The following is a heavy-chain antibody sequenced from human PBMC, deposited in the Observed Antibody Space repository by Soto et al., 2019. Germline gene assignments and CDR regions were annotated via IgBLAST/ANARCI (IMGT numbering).Heavy chain of an antibody. D-gene: IGHD2-15*01. J-gene: IGHJ4*02. Sequence: QLQLQESGPGLVKPSETLSLTCTVSGGSISSSSYYWGWIRQPPGKGLEWIGSIYYSGSTYYNPSLKRRVTISVDTSKNQFSLKLSSVTAADTAVYYCARRARPMGCSGGSCYDPSFDYWGQGTLVTVSS. V-gene: IGHV4-39*01. CDR3: ARRARPMGCSGGSCYDPSFDY. CDR2: IYYSGST. CDR1: GGSISSSSYY.